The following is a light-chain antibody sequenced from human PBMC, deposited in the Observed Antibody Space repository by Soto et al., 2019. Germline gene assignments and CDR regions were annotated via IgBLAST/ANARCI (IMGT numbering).Light chain of an antibody. J-gene: IGKJ1*01. CDR3: QQYNNGWT. Sequence: DIQVTQSPSTLSASVGDRVTITCRASESIKGWLAWYQQKPGKAPKLLIYDASSLKGGVPSRFSGSGSGTEFTLTISSLQPDAFATYYCQQYNNGWTFGQGTKVEIK. V-gene: IGKV1-5*01. CDR2: DAS. CDR1: ESIKGW.